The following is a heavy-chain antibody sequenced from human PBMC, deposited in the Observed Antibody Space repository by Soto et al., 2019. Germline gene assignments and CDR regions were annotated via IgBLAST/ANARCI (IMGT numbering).Heavy chain of an antibody. Sequence: SETLSLTCTVSGGSISSYYWSWIRQPPGKGLEWIGYIYYSGSTNYNPSLKSRVTISVDTSKNQFSLKLSSVTAADTAVYYCARVEMATINPWGQGTLVTVSS. CDR2: IYYSGST. CDR3: ARVEMATINP. D-gene: IGHD5-12*01. CDR1: GGSISSYY. V-gene: IGHV4-59*01. J-gene: IGHJ5*02.